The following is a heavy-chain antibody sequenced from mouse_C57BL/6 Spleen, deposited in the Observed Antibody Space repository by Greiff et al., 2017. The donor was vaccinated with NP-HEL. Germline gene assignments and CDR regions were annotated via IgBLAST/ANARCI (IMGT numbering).Heavy chain of an antibody. D-gene: IGHD1-1*01. Sequence: QVHVKQSGAELVRPGTSVKVSCKASGYAFTNYLIEWVKQRPGQGLEWIGVINPGSGGTNYNEKFKGKATLTADKSSSTAYMQLSSLTSEDSAVYFCARSDYYGSSYGGYFDVWGTGTTVTVSS. V-gene: IGHV1-54*01. CDR1: GYAFTNYL. J-gene: IGHJ1*03. CDR2: INPGSGGT. CDR3: ARSDYYGSSYGGYFDV.